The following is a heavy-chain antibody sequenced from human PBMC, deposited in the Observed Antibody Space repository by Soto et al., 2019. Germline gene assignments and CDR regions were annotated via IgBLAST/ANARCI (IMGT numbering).Heavy chain of an antibody. CDR2: IKQDGSEK. Sequence: GGSLRLSCAASGFTFSSYWMSWVRQAPGKGLEWVANIKQDGSEKYYVDSVKGRFTISRDNAKNSLYLQMNSLRAEETAVYDGARVRGSSGSSSGNRAFDIWGQGTMVTVSS. J-gene: IGHJ3*02. CDR3: ARVRGSSGSSSGNRAFDI. D-gene: IGHD3-22*01. CDR1: GFTFSSYW. V-gene: IGHV3-7*01.